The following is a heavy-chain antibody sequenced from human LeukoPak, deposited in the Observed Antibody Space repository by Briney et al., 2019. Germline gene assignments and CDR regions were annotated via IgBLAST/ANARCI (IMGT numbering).Heavy chain of an antibody. CDR3: ARVLHKRNYDSSTYYGY. CDR2: ISGSGGST. D-gene: IGHD3-22*01. Sequence: GGSLRLSCAASGFTFSSYGMSWVRQAPGKGLEWVPAISGSGGSTYYADSVKGRFTISRDNSKNTLYLQMNSLRAEDTAVYYCARVLHKRNYDSSTYYGYWGQGTLVTVSS. V-gene: IGHV3-23*01. CDR1: GFTFSSYG. J-gene: IGHJ4*02.